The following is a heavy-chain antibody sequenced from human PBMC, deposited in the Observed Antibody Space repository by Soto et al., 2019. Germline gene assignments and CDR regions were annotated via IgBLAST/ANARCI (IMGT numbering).Heavy chain of an antibody. Sequence: SSETLSLTCAVYGGSFSPYFWSWIRQPPGKGLEWIGEINHSGSTNYNPSLTRRATMSVDTSKNQISLKLTSVTAADTAVYYCTRANWYSEYWGQGTLVTVSS. J-gene: IGHJ4*02. CDR2: INHSGST. CDR3: TRANWYSEY. CDR1: GGSFSPYF. D-gene: IGHD7-27*01. V-gene: IGHV4-34*01.